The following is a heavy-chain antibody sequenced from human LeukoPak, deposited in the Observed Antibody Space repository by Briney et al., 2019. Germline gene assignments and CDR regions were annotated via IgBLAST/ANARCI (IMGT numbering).Heavy chain of an antibody. V-gene: IGHV3-23*01. CDR2: ISGSGNST. CDR3: AKVQTPYCSSTSCYNFDY. Sequence: GGSLRLSCAASGFTFSSYSMNWVRQAPGKGLEWVSAISGSGNSTYYADSVKGRFTISRDNSKNTLYLQINSLRAEDTAVYYCAKVQTPYCSSTSCYNFDYWGQGTLVTVSS. D-gene: IGHD2-2*02. J-gene: IGHJ4*02. CDR1: GFTFSSYS.